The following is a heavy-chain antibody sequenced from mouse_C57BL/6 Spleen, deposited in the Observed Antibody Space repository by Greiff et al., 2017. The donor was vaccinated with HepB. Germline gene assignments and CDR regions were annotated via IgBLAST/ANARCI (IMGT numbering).Heavy chain of an antibody. CDR1: GFTFSDYG. J-gene: IGHJ4*01. CDR2: ISSGSSTI. CDR3: ATRYYGSSYEDYAMDY. D-gene: IGHD1-1*01. V-gene: IGHV5-17*01. Sequence: DVQLVESGGGLVKPGGSLKLSCAASGFTFSDYGMHWVRQAPEKGLEWVAYISSGSSTIYYADTVKGRFTISRDNAKNTLFLQMTSLRSEDTAMYYCATRYYGSSYEDYAMDYWGQGTSVTVSS.